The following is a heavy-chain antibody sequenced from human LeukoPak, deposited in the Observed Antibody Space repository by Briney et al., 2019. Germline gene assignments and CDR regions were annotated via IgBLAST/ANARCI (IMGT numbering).Heavy chain of an antibody. CDR2: IYYSGST. Sequence: PSETLSLTCTVSVGSISSSSYYWGWIRQPPGKGLEWIGSIYYSGSTYYNPPLKSPVTISVDTSKNQFSLKLSSVTAADTAVYYCAXHPLTGTERYYYYYYMDVWGKGTTVTVS. CDR1: VGSISSSSYY. CDR3: AXHPLTGTERYYYYYYMDV. D-gene: IGHD1-20*01. V-gene: IGHV4-39*01. J-gene: IGHJ6*03.